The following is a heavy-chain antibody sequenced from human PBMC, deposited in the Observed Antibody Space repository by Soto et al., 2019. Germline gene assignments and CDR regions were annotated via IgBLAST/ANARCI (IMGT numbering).Heavy chain of an antibody. V-gene: IGHV3-73*02. D-gene: IGHD6-19*01. CDR1: GFTFSGSA. CDR2: IRSKANSYAT. J-gene: IGHJ6*02. CDR3: TRVATVAGPYYYYYYGMDV. Sequence: EVQLAESGGGLVQPGGSLKLSCAASGFTFSGSAMHWVRQASGKGLEWVGRIRSKANSYATAYAASVKGRFTISRDDSKNTAYLQMNSLKTEDTAVYYCTRVATVAGPYYYYYYGMDVWGQGTTVTVSS.